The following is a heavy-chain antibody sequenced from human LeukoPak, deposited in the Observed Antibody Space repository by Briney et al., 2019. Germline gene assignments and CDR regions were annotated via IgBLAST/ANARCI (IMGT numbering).Heavy chain of an antibody. Sequence: ASVKVSCKASGYTFTGYYMRWVRQAPGQGLEWMGWINPNSGGTNYAQKFQGRVTMTRDTSISTAYMELGRLRSDDTAVYYCARVYSSGWPFDYWGQGTLVTVSS. CDR2: INPNSGGT. D-gene: IGHD6-19*01. CDR3: ARVYSSGWPFDY. J-gene: IGHJ4*02. CDR1: GYTFTGYY. V-gene: IGHV1-2*02.